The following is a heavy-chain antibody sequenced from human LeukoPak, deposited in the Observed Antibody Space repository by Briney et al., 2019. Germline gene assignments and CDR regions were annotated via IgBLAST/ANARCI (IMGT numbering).Heavy chain of an antibody. Sequence: GGSLRLSCAASGFIFSNYAMSWVRQAPGKGLEWVSGIGGVAGSAYYADSVKGRFTISRDNSNNTLYLQMNSLRVEDTASYYAAKDRGDGSIRDGFFDYWGQGTLVTVSS. CDR1: GFIFSNYA. D-gene: IGHD5-24*01. V-gene: IGHV3-23*01. CDR2: IGGVAGSA. CDR3: AKDRGDGSIRDGFFDY. J-gene: IGHJ4*02.